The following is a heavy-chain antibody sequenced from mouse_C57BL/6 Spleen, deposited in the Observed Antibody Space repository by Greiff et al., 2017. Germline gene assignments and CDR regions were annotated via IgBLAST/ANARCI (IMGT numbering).Heavy chain of an antibody. D-gene: IGHD2-4*01. J-gene: IGHJ2*01. CDR1: GYTFTSYW. V-gene: IGHV1-55*01. CDR3: ARDYYDYDVRTEDY. Sequence: QVQLQQSGAELVKPGASVKMSCKASGYTFTSYWITWVKQRPGQGLEWIGDIYPGSGSTNYNEKFKSKATLTVDTSSSTAYMQLSSLTSEDSAVYYCARDYYDYDVRTEDYWGQGTTLTVSS. CDR2: IYPGSGST.